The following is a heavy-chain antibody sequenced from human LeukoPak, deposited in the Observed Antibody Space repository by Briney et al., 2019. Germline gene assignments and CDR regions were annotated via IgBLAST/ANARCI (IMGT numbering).Heavy chain of an antibody. CDR2: IIPILGIA. J-gene: IGHJ4*02. CDR3: ERPRDGYNAGYDY. Sequence: SVKVSCKASRGIFSSYAIISVRQAPGQGLEWMGRIIPILGIANYAQKFQGRVTITADKSTSTAYMELSSLRSEDTDVYDCERPRDGYNAGYDYWGQGTLVTVSS. CDR1: RGIFSSYA. V-gene: IGHV1-69*04. D-gene: IGHD5-24*01.